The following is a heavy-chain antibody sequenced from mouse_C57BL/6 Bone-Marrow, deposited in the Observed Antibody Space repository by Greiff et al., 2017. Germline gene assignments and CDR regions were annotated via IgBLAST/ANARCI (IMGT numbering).Heavy chain of an antibody. CDR2: IDPENGDT. V-gene: IGHV14-4*01. D-gene: IGHD2-5*01. CDR3: TTSYSNYGEYWYFDV. Sequence: EVQLQQSGAELVRPGASVKLSCTASGFNIKDDYMHWVKQRPEQGLEWIGWIDPENGDTVYASKFQGKATITADTSSNTAYLQLSLLTSEDTAVYYCTTSYSNYGEYWYFDVWGTGTTVTVSS. J-gene: IGHJ1*03. CDR1: GFNIKDDY.